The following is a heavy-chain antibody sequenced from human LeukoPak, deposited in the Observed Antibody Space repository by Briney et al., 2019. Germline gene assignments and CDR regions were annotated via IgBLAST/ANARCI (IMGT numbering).Heavy chain of an antibody. Sequence: ASVKVSCKASGYTFTSYDINWVRQATGQGLEWMGGIIPIFGTANYAQKFQGRVTITADESTSTAYMELSSLRSEDTAVYYCARGMRWLQFFDYWGQGTLVTVSS. J-gene: IGHJ4*02. V-gene: IGHV1-69*13. CDR1: GYTFTSYD. D-gene: IGHD5-24*01. CDR2: IIPIFGTA. CDR3: ARGMRWLQFFDY.